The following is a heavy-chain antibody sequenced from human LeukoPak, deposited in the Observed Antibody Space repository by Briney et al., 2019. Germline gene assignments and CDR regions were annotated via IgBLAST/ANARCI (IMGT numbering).Heavy chain of an antibody. J-gene: IGHJ4*02. CDR1: GFTFSSYG. V-gene: IGHV3-7*01. CDR2: IKQDGSEK. D-gene: IGHD3-3*01. Sequence: SGGSLRLSCAASGFTFSSYGMNWVRQAPGKGLEWVANIKQDGSEKYYVDSVKGRFTISRDNAKNSLYLQMNSLRAEDTAVYYCARVQYDFWSGYSNDYWGQGTLVTVSS. CDR3: ARVQYDFWSGYSNDY.